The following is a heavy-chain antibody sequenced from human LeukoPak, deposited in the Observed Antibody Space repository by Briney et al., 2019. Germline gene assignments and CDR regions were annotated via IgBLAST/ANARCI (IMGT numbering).Heavy chain of an antibody. CDR2: ISAYNGNT. V-gene: IGHV1-18*01. J-gene: IGHJ4*02. Sequence: ASVKVSCKASGYSFTSSGISWVRQAPGQGLERMGWISAYNGNTNYAQKFQGRVTMTTDTSTSTAYMELRSLRSDDTAVYYCARDNVVLVPAVAPHYWGQGTLVTVSS. CDR3: ARDNVVLVPAVAPHY. CDR1: GYSFTSSG. D-gene: IGHD2-2*01.